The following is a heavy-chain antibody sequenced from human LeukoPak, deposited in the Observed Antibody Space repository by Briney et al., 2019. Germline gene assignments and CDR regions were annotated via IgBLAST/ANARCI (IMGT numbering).Heavy chain of an antibody. CDR3: ARDIMVRDYYYYGMDV. V-gene: IGHV3-33*01. Sequence: GGSLRLSCAASGFTFSSYGMHWVRQAPGKGLEWVAVLWYDGSNKYYADSVKGRFTISRDNSKNTLYLQMNSLRAEDTAVYYCARDIMVRDYYYYGMDVWGQGTTVTVSS. CDR2: LWYDGSNK. D-gene: IGHD3-10*01. J-gene: IGHJ6*02. CDR1: GFTFSSYG.